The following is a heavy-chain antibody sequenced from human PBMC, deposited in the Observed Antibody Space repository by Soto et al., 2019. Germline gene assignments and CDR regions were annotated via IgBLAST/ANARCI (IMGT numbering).Heavy chain of an antibody. J-gene: IGHJ4*02. CDR3: ARVVPAGTLSRAFDY. V-gene: IGHV3-53*02. CDR2: IYSGGST. D-gene: IGHD6-19*01. Sequence: EVQLVETGGGLIQPGGSLRLSCAASGFTVSSNYMSWVRQAPGKGLEWVSVIYSGGSTYYADSVKGRFTISRDNSKNTLYLQMNSLRAEDTAVYYSARVVPAGTLSRAFDYWGQGTLVTVSS. CDR1: GFTVSSNY.